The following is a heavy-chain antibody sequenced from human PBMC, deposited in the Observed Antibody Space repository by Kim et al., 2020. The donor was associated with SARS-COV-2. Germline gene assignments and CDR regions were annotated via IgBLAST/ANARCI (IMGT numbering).Heavy chain of an antibody. CDR2: T. CDR3: ARDRYSYGFDY. V-gene: IGHV4-31*02. D-gene: IGHD5-18*01. J-gene: IGHJ4*02. Sequence: TYYNPSLKSRVTISVDTSKNQFSLKLSSVTAADTAVYYCARDRYSYGFDYWGQGTLVTVSS.